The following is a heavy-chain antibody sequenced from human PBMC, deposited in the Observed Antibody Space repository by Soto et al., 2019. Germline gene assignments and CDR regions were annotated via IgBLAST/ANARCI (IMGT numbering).Heavy chain of an antibody. CDR3: ARDPPINYLWFGDYYGMDV. D-gene: IGHD3-10*01. CDR2: ISSSSCTI. CDR1: GFTFSSYS. Sequence: EVQLVESGGGLVQPGGSLRLSCAASGFTFSSYSMNWVRQAPGKGLEWVSYISSSSCTIYYADSVKGRFTISRDNAKNSLYLQMNSLRDEDTAVYYCARDPPINYLWFGDYYGMDVWGQGTTVTVSS. J-gene: IGHJ6*02. V-gene: IGHV3-48*02.